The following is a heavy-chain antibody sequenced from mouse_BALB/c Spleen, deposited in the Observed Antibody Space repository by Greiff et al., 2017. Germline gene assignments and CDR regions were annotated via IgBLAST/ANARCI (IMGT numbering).Heavy chain of an antibody. D-gene: IGHD1-1*01. V-gene: IGHV5-17*02. J-gene: IGHJ3*01. CDR2: ISSGSSTI. CDR1: GFTFSSFG. Sequence: EVKLMESGGGLVQPGGSRKLSCAASGFTFSSFGMHWVRQAPEKGLEWVAYISSGSSTIYYADTVKGRFTISRDNPKNTLFLQMTSLRSEDTAMYYCARYNTTGWFAYWGQGTLVTVSA. CDR3: ARYNTTGWFAY.